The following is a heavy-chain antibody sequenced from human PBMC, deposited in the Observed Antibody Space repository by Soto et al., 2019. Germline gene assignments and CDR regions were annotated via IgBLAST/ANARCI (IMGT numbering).Heavy chain of an antibody. CDR1: GFTLISVA. J-gene: IGHJ4*02. CDR3: AKSRLVMTSSSFAS. V-gene: IGHV3-23*01. Sequence: LRLSCAASGFTLISVAMGWVRQAPGKGLEWVSDISASGSRSSYADFVRGRFTVSRDNSKNTLFLQMNRLSVDDTAVYYCAKSRLVMTSSSFASWGQGDLVTVS. CDR2: ISASGSRS. D-gene: IGHD2-21*02.